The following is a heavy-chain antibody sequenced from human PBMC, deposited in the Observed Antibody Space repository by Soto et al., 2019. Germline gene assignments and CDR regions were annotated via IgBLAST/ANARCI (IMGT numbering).Heavy chain of an antibody. CDR1: GFTFSSYG. D-gene: IGHD4-4*01. CDR2: IWYDGSNK. V-gene: IGHV3-33*01. Sequence: PGGSLRLSCAASGFTFSSYGMHWVRQAPGKGLEWVAVIWYDGSNKYYADSVKGRFTISRDNSKNTLYLQMNSLRAEDTAVYYCARDPDYTHHYFDYWGQGTLVTSPQ. CDR3: ARDPDYTHHYFDY. J-gene: IGHJ4*02.